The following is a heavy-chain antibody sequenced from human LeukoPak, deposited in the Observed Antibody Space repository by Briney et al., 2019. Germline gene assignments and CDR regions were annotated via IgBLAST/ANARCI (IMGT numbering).Heavy chain of an antibody. CDR2: ISYSGNT. CDR3: ARLVWLGESPGSWFDS. D-gene: IGHD3-10*01. V-gene: IGHV4-59*01. CDR1: GGSISSYY. Sequence: SETLSLTCTVSGGSISSYYWSWIRQPPGKGLEWIGYISYSGNTNYNPSLRSRVSISVDTSKNQLFLKLNSVTAADTAVYYCARLVWLGESPGSWFDSWGQGTLVTVSS. J-gene: IGHJ5*01.